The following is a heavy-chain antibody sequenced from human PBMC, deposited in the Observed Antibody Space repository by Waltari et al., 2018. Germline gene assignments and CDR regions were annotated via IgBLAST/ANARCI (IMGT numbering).Heavy chain of an antibody. CDR1: GFPFSTYG. Sequence: QVHLVESGGGVVQPGRSLRLSCEASGFPFSTYGMHWVRQAPGKGLEWVALVWQDAVTYYYADSVKGRFTVSRDNSKNTLYLQMNNLRDDDTAVYYCARDLLSGYYLDSWGQGTLVTVAA. J-gene: IGHJ4*02. CDR3: ARDLLSGYYLDS. CDR2: VWQDAVTY. D-gene: IGHD2-15*01. V-gene: IGHV3-33*08.